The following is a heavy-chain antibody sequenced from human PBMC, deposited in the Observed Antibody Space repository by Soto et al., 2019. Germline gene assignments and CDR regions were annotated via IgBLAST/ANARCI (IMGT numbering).Heavy chain of an antibody. D-gene: IGHD6-13*01. CDR1: GFTFSSRW. CDR3: ATHDGPAAAGLVLDF. J-gene: IGHJ4*02. Sequence: EVHLEESGGGLVQPGGSLRLSCETSGFTFSSRWMTWVRQVPGKGLEWVANIKQDENGKDYVDSVKGRFTISRANAKNSLSLQMNSLRAEDTAVYYCATHDGPAAAGLVLDFWGQGTLVTVSS. V-gene: IGHV3-7*02. CDR2: IKQDENGK.